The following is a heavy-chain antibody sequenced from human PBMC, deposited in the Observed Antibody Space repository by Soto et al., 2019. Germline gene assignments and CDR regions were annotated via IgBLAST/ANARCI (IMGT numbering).Heavy chain of an antibody. Sequence: PSETLSVTCAFYCGSFLGYYWSWIRQPPWQGLEWIGEINHSGSTNYNPSLKSRVTISVDTSKNQFSLKLSSVTAADTAVYYCARGRIVVVPAAIKNWFDPWGQGTLVTVS. V-gene: IGHV4-34*01. CDR2: INHSGST. J-gene: IGHJ5*02. CDR3: ARGRIVVVPAAIKNWFDP. D-gene: IGHD2-2*01. CDR1: CGSFLGYY.